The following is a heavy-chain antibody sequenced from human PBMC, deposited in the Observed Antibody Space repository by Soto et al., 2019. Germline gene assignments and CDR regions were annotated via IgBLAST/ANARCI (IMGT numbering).Heavy chain of an antibody. CDR1: GCSINTFY. Sequence: XETLSLTCTVAGCSINTFYWSWVRQPAGKGLEWIGRIFSSGSTSFNPSLESRVAMSVDTSKNHFSLNLSSVTAADMAVYYCAREGSYSAYNFAHGIQLWSFDFWGQGALVTVSS. CDR3: AREGSYSAYNFAHGIQLWSFDF. V-gene: IGHV4-4*07. J-gene: IGHJ4*02. CDR2: IFSSGST. D-gene: IGHD5-12*01.